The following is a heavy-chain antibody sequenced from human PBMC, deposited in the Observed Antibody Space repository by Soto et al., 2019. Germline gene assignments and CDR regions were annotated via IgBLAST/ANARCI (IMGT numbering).Heavy chain of an antibody. V-gene: IGHV3-33*01. Sequence: PWWSLRLSCSASVFTFSSHGMHWFRQAPDKGLEWVAVIWYDGSNKYYADSVKGRFTISRDNSNNMLYLEMNSLRVEDTAVYYCARWGNWKVADNWGQGTLVTVSS. J-gene: IGHJ4*02. D-gene: IGHD3-16*01. CDR3: ARWGNWKVADN. CDR2: IWYDGSNK. CDR1: VFTFSSHG.